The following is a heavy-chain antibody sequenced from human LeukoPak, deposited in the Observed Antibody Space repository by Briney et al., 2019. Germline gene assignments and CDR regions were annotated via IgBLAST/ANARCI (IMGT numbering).Heavy chain of an antibody. J-gene: IGHJ4*02. Sequence: GGSLRLSCAASGFTFTSYAMTWVRQAPGKGLEWVSALSGSGGSTYYADSVKGRFTIYRDNSKNTLYLQMNSLRADDTAVYYCAKGHYYGSGSLDYWGQGTLVTVSS. CDR1: GFTFTSYA. CDR2: LSGSGGST. V-gene: IGHV3-23*01. CDR3: AKGHYYGSGSLDY. D-gene: IGHD3-10*01.